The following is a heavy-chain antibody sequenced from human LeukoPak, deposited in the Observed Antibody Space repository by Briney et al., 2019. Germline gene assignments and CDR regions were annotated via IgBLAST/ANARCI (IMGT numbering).Heavy chain of an antibody. V-gene: IGHV3-15*01. CDR3: TTDEGRPRREDIVVVPAAIV. CDR2: IKSKTDGGTT. D-gene: IGHD2-2*02. CDR1: GFTFSNAW. Sequence: PGGSLRLSCAASGFTFSNAWMSWVRQAPGKGLEWVGRIKSKTDGGTTDYAAPVKGRFTISRDDSKNTLYLQMNSLKTEDTAVYYCTTDEGRPRREDIVVVPAAIVWGQGTLVTVSS. J-gene: IGHJ4*02.